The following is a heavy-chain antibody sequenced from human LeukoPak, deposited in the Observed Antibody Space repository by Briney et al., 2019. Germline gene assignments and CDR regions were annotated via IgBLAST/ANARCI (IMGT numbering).Heavy chain of an antibody. CDR1: GFTFDDYG. J-gene: IGHJ3*02. CDR2: INWNGGST. Sequence: GGSLRLSCAASGFTFDDYGMSWVRQAPGKGLEWVSGINWNGGSTGYADSVKGRFTISRDNAKNSLYLQMNSLRAEDTALYHCAREDLPSSSWSTGTFDIWGQGTMVTVSS. V-gene: IGHV3-20*01. D-gene: IGHD6-13*01. CDR3: AREDLPSSSWSTGTFDI.